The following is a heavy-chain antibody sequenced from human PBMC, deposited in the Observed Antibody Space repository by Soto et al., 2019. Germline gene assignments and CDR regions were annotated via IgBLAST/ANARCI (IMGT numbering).Heavy chain of an antibody. CDR1: GYTFTSYD. CDR2: ISAYNGNT. V-gene: IGHV1-18*01. CDR3: AKSGGWYSAIDY. J-gene: IGHJ4*02. Sequence: ASVKVSCNASGYTFTSYDITRVRQAPRQGPEWMGWISAYNGNTNYAQKLQGRVTMTTDTSASTAYMELRSLRSDDTALYYCAKSGGWYSAIDYWGQGTLVTVSS. D-gene: IGHD6-19*01.